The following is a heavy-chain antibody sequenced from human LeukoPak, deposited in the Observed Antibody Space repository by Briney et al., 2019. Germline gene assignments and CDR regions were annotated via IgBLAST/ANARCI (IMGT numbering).Heavy chain of an antibody. CDR1: GGSFSGYY. CDR3: ARGPPRTYGGPYYFDY. J-gene: IGHJ4*02. V-gene: IGHV4-34*01. D-gene: IGHD4-23*01. Sequence: SETLSLTCAVYGGSFSGYYWSWIRQPPGKGLEWIGEINLSGSTNYNPSLKSRVTISVDTSKNQFSLKLSSVTAADTAVYYCARGPPRTYGGPYYFDYWGQGTLVTVSS. CDR2: INLSGST.